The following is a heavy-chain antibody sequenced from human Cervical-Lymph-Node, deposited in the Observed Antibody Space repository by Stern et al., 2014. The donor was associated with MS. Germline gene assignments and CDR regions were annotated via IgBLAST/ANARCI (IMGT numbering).Heavy chain of an antibody. V-gene: IGHV4-59*08. J-gene: IGHJ4*02. CDR2: LSYSGNT. D-gene: IGHD5-24*01. CDR1: GGSISSNY. CDR3: ARHGPPRRRDDSNHPNFDY. Sequence: VQLEESGPGLVKPSETLSLTCTVSGGSISSNYWSWIRQPPGKGLEWIGYLSYSGNTNYNPSLKSRVTTSVDTPKNHFPLSRTSVTAADTAVYYCARHGPPRRRDDSNHPNFDYWGPGTLVAVSS.